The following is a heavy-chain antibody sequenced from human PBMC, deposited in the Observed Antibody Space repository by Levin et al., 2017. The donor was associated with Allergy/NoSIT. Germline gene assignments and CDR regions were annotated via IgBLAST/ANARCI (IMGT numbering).Heavy chain of an antibody. CDR3: ARDRYSAVACIDWTHARDY. D-gene: IGHD6-19*01. Sequence: GGSLRLSCAASGFTFSNFGIHWVRQAPGKGLEWVSAIWYDGSNKYYRDSVKGRFTISRDTSKNTLYLQMDSLRVEDTAVYYCARDRYSAVACIDWTHARDYWGEGTLVTVSS. J-gene: IGHJ4*02. V-gene: IGHV3-33*01. CDR1: GFTFSNFG. CDR2: IWYDGSNK.